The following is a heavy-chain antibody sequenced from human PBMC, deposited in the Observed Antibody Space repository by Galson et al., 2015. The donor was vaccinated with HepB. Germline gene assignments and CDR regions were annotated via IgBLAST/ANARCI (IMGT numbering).Heavy chain of an antibody. CDR2: ISTYNANA. Sequence: SVKVSCKASGSTFTNYGITWVRKAPGQGLEWMGWISTYNANANYGQNVQGRVTMTADTSTHTAYMELRSLRSDDTAVYYCARHFCGRGARYPLFYYYALDVWGQGTTVTVS. V-gene: IGHV1-18*01. CDR1: GSTFTNYG. J-gene: IGHJ6*02. CDR3: ARHFCGRGARYPLFYYYALDV. D-gene: IGHD2-21*02.